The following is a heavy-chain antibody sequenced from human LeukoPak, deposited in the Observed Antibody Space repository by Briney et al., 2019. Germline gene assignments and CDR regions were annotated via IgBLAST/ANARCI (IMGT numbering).Heavy chain of an antibody. J-gene: IGHJ5*02. CDR3: AREGVATIWRFLQPFNWFDP. V-gene: IGHV3-21*01. D-gene: IGHD5-12*01. CDR2: ISSSSSYI. Sequence: GGSLRLSCAASGFTFSSYSMNWVRQAPGKGLEWVSSISSSSSYIYYADSVKGRFTISRDNAKNSLYLQMNSLRAEDTAVYYCAREGVATIWRFLQPFNWFDPWGQGTLVTVSS. CDR1: GFTFSSYS.